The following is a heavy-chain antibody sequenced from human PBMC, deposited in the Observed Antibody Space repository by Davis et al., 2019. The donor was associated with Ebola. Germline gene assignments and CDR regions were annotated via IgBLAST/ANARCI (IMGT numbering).Heavy chain of an antibody. J-gene: IGHJ4*02. CDR1: GFTVSSNY. V-gene: IGHV3-53*01. CDR2: IYSGGST. CDR3: AKSTFGAVTYYFDY. Sequence: PGGSLRLSCAASGFTVSSNYMSWVRQAPGKGLEWVSVIYSGGSTYYADSVKGRFTISRDNSKNTLYLQMNSLRAEDTAVYYCAKSTFGAVTYYFDYWGQGTLVTVSS. D-gene: IGHD3-16*01.